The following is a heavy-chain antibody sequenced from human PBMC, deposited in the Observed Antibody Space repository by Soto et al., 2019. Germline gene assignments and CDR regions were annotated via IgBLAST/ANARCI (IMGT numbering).Heavy chain of an antibody. J-gene: IGHJ5*01. V-gene: IGHV4-4*02. CDR3: AGRDPGTSVDS. CDR2: IYRTGST. D-gene: IGHD1-7*01. CDR1: GGSFTSNNW. Sequence: SETLSLTCAVSGGSFTSNNWWTWVRQPPGQGLEWIGEIYRTGSTNYNPSLKSRVTISLDKSENQFSLKVTSLTAADTAVYYYAGRDPGTSVDSWGQGTLVTASS.